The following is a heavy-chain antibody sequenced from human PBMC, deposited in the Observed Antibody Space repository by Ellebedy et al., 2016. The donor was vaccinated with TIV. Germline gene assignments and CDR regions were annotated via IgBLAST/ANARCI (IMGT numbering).Heavy chain of an antibody. J-gene: IGHJ4*02. CDR1: GFTFSTSG. Sequence: GGSLRLSXAASGFTFSTSGIHWVRQAPGKGLDWVSIIWSDGTKKYYPDSVKGRFTISRDNSKNTVYLQMNSLRPEDTAVYYCARHGHDSSGYTVGIDYWGQGTLVTVSS. D-gene: IGHD3-22*01. V-gene: IGHV3-33*01. CDR2: IWSDGTKK. CDR3: ARHGHDSSGYTVGIDY.